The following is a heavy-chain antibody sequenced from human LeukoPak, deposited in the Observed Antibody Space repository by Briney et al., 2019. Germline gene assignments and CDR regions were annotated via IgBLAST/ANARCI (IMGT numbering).Heavy chain of an antibody. CDR3: ARGRITIFGVAPCPFDY. CDR1: GFTVSSEF. CDR2: IYVDGGA. D-gene: IGHD3-3*01. Sequence: PGGSLRLSCAASGFTVSSEFMSWVRQAPGRGLQWVSVIYVDGGAFYADSVRGRFTISRDNSKNTLYLQMNSLRAEDTAVYYCARGRITIFGVAPCPFDYWGQGTLVTVSS. J-gene: IGHJ4*02. V-gene: IGHV3-53*01.